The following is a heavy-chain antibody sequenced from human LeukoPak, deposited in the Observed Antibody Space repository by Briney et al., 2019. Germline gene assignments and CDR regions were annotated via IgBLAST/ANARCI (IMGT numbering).Heavy chain of an antibody. CDR1: GFTLSSYG. J-gene: IGHJ4*02. V-gene: IGHV3-30*18. Sequence: GGSLRLSCAASGFTLSSYGMHWVRQAPGKGLEWVAVISYDGSNKYYADSVKGRFTTSRDNSKNTLYLQMNSLRAEDTAVYYCAKDGPRGAAAGTPIDYWGQGTLVTVSS. CDR2: ISYDGSNK. CDR3: AKDGPRGAAAGTPIDY. D-gene: IGHD6-13*01.